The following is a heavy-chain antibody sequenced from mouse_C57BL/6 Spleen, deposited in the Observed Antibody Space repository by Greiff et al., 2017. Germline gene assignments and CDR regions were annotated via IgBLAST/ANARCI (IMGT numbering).Heavy chain of an antibody. CDR1: GYTFTSYW. J-gene: IGHJ3*01. V-gene: IGHV1-64*01. CDR3: ATIYDGYYDAY. Sequence: QVQLQQPGAELVKPGASVKLSCKASGYTFTSYWMHWVKQRPGQGLEWIGMIHPNSGSTNYNEKFKSKATLTVDKSSSTAYMQLSSLTSEDSAVYYCATIYDGYYDAYWGRGTLVTVSA. CDR2: IHPNSGST. D-gene: IGHD2-3*01.